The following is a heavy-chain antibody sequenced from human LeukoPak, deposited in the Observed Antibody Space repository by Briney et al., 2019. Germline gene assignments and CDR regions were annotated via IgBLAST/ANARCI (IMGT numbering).Heavy chain of an antibody. D-gene: IGHD6-13*01. J-gene: IGHJ5*02. CDR3: AKDVGGIAAAETLYNWFDP. Sequence: GGSLRLSCAASGFTFSSYSMNWVRQAPGKGREGVSYISTSGSTIYYADSVRGRFTISRDNARNSLYLQMNSLRAEDTAVYYCAKDVGGIAAAETLYNWFDPWGQGTLVTVSS. V-gene: IGHV3-48*04. CDR2: ISTSGSTI. CDR1: GFTFSSYS.